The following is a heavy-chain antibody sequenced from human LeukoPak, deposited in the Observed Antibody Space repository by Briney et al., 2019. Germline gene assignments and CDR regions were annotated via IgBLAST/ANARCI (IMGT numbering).Heavy chain of an antibody. Sequence: GGSLRLSCEASGFTFSSYAMNWVRQAPGKGLEWVSAISGSGGSTYYADSVKGRFTISRDNSKNTLYLQMNSLRAEDTAVYYCAKDHTRGAGWYFDLWGRGTLVTVSS. CDR2: ISGSGGST. D-gene: IGHD4/OR15-4a*01. CDR3: AKDHTRGAGWYFDL. V-gene: IGHV3-23*01. J-gene: IGHJ2*01. CDR1: GFTFSSYA.